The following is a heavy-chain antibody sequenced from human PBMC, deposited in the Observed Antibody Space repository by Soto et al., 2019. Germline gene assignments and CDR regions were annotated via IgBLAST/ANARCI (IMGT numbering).Heavy chain of an antibody. D-gene: IGHD6-13*01. CDR3: ARGQLGPYYFDY. CDR2: IWYDGSNK. CDR1: GFTFSSYG. J-gene: IGHJ4*02. V-gene: IGHV3-33*01. Sequence: GGSLRLSCAASGFTFSSYGMHWVRQAPGKGLEWVAVIWYDGSNKYYADSVKGRFTISRDNSKNTLYLQMNSLRAEDTAVYYCARGQLGPYYFDYWGQGTLVTVSS.